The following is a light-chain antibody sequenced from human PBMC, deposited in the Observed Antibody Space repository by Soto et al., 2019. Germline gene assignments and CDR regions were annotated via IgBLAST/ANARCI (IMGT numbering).Light chain of an antibody. CDR2: TNN. CDR1: NSNIGTNT. CDR3: AAWDASLGAYV. J-gene: IGLJ1*01. Sequence: SALTQPPSASATPGQRVTISCSGSNSNIGTNTVNWYQQHPGTAPRLLIYTNNQRPSGVPQRFSGSKTGTSASLAIGGLQSEDGADYYCAAWDASLGAYVFGTGTKVTVL. V-gene: IGLV1-44*01.